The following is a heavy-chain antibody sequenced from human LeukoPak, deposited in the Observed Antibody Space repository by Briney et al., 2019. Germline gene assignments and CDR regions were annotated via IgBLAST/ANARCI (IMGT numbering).Heavy chain of an antibody. Sequence: GASVKVSCKASGYTFTSYYMHWVRQAPGQGLEWMGIINPSGGSTSYAQKFQGRVTMTRDTSTGTVYMELSSLRSEDTAVYYCARCGSMLGGSSSRQNSRTFDYWGQGTLVTVSS. V-gene: IGHV1-46*01. CDR1: GYTFTSYY. J-gene: IGHJ4*02. CDR3: ARCGSMLGGSSSRQNSRTFDY. D-gene: IGHD6-13*01. CDR2: INPSGGST.